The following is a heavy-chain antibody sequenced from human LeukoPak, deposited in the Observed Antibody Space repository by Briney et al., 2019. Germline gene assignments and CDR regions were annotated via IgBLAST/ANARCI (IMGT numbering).Heavy chain of an antibody. Sequence: GGSLRLSCAASGFTLSSYAMSWVRQAPGKGLEWVSAISGSGDNIYYADSVKGRFTISRDSSKKTLYLQMNILRAEDTAVYYCAKSDCSYISCYVLDYWGQGTQVPVSS. V-gene: IGHV3-23*01. J-gene: IGHJ4*02. D-gene: IGHD2-2*01. CDR3: AKSDCSYISCYVLDY. CDR2: ISGSGDNI. CDR1: GFTLSSYA.